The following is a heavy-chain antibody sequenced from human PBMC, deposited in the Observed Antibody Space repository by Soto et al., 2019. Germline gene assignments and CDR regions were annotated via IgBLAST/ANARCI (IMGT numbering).Heavy chain of an antibody. D-gene: IGHD3-3*01. J-gene: IGHJ4*02. Sequence: QVQLVQSGAEVKKPGASVKVSCKASGYTFTSYYMHWVRQAPGQGLEWMGIINPSGGSTSYAQKFQGRVTMTRDTSTSTVYMELSSLRSEDTAVYYCARGEVLRFLERLPTFDYWGQGTLVTVSS. CDR2: INPSGGST. V-gene: IGHV1-46*01. CDR3: ARGEVLRFLERLPTFDY. CDR1: GYTFTSYY.